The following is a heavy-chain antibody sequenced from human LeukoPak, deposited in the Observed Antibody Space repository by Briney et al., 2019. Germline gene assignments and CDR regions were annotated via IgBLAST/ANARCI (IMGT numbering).Heavy chain of an antibody. D-gene: IGHD3-3*01. Sequence: PSETLSLTCTVSGGSTSSSSFYWGWIRQPPGKGLECIGRISYSGRTYYNPSLQSRVTISVDTSKNQFSLRLSSVTAADTAVYYCARGPRIFPYGMDVWGQGTTVTVPS. J-gene: IGHJ6*02. V-gene: IGHV4-39*01. CDR1: GGSTSSSSFY. CDR2: ISYSGRT. CDR3: ARGPRIFPYGMDV.